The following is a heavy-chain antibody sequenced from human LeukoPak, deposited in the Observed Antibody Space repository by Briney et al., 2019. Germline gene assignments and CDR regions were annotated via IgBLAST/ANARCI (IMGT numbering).Heavy chain of an antibody. CDR2: IYYDGSNQ. D-gene: IGHD3-10*01. J-gene: IGHJ5*02. Sequence: PGRSLRLSCETSGFTFSDYAMHWVRQAPGKGLEWVAMIYYDGSNQYYADSVKGRFIISRDNSKNTLYLQMNSLRAEDTAVYYCAKVPRTTEFGESAWGQGTLVTVSS. CDR1: GFTFSDYA. CDR3: AKVPRTTEFGESA. V-gene: IGHV3-33*06.